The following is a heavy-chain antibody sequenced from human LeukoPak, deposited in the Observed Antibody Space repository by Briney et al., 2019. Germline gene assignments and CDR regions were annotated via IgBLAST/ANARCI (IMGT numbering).Heavy chain of an antibody. Sequence: ASVKVSCKVSRYTLTELSMHWVRQAPGKGLEWMGGFDPENGETIYAQKFQGRVTMTEDTSTDTAYMELSSLRSEDTAVYYCATSVVALRYYYYYGMDVWGQGTTVTVSS. V-gene: IGHV1-24*01. CDR3: ATSVVALRYYYYYGMDV. D-gene: IGHD2-15*01. CDR1: RYTLTELS. J-gene: IGHJ6*02. CDR2: FDPENGET.